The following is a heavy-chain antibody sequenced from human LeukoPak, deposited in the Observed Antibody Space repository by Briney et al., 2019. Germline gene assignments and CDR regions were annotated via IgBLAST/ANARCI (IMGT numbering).Heavy chain of an antibody. J-gene: IGHJ6*02. CDR3: ARGRLWGYYYYGMDV. Sequence: GSLRLSCAASSFIFSNYWMSWVRQPPGKGLEWIGEINHSGSTNYNPSLKSRVTISVDTSKNQFSLKLSSVTAADTAVYYCARGRLWGYYYYGMDVWGQGTTVTVSS. CDR2: INHSGST. D-gene: IGHD4/OR15-4a*01. CDR1: SFIFSNYW. V-gene: IGHV4-34*01.